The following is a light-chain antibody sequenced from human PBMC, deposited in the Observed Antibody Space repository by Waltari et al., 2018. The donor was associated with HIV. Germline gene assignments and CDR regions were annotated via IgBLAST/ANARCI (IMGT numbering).Light chain of an antibody. CDR2: KAS. V-gene: IGKV1-5*03. CDR3: QQYNLTPWA. CDR1: QSILRW. J-gene: IGKJ1*01. Sequence: DIQMTQSPSTLSASIGERVAITCRASQSILRWLTWYQQKPGESPKLLIYKASLLDSGVPSRFSGSGSGTDFTLTISSLQPVDSATYYCQQYNLTPWAFGQGTKVEVK.